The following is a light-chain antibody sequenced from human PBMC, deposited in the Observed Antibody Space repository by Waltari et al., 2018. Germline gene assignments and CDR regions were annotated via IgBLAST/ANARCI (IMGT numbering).Light chain of an antibody. V-gene: IGLV1-44*01. CDR2: SNS. CDR3: ASWDYSLKGVV. CDR1: SSNLESNP. J-gene: IGLJ2*01. Sequence: QPVVTQPPSASGTPGQRVTISCSGSSSNLESNPVNWYQQLPGRAPKLLIYSNSHRPSGVPDRFSASTSGRSASLAISGLQSDDEGNYYCASWDYSLKGVVYGGGTKLTVL.